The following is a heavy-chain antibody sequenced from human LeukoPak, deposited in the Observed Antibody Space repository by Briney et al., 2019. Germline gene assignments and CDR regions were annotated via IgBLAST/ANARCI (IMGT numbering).Heavy chain of an antibody. J-gene: IGHJ4*02. Sequence: SETLSLTCAVSGGSISSGGYSWSWTRQPPGKGLEWIGYIYHSGSTYYNPSLKSRVTISVDRSKNQFSLKLSSVTAADTAVYYCARGLGTPFDYWGQGTLVTVSS. CDR3: ARGLGTPFDY. V-gene: IGHV4-30-2*01. CDR2: IYHSGST. D-gene: IGHD1-26*01. CDR1: GGSISSGGYS.